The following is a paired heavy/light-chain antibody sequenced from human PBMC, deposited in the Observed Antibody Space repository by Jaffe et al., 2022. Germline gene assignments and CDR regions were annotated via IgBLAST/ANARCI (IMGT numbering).Light chain of an antibody. CDR2: WAS. CDR1: QSVFYSANNKNY. CDR3: QQYYSTPKT. Sequence: DIVMTQSPDSLAVSLGERATINCKSSQSVFYSANNKNYLSWFQQKPGQPPKLLIYWASTRESGVPDRFSGSGSGTDFTLTISSLQAEDVAVYYCQQYYSTPKTFGQGTKLEIK. V-gene: IGKV4-1*01. J-gene: IGKJ2*01.
Heavy chain of an antibody. CDR1: GYTFTSYG. D-gene: IGHD3-10*01. V-gene: IGHV1-18*01. Sequence: QVQLVQSGGEVKKPGASVKVSCQASGYTFTSYGISWVRQAPGQGLEWMGWINGYNGNTNYAQNFLGRVTMTTDTSTSTAFMELRSLRSDDTAVYYCAREPQVTVQGVLITKTYMDVWGKGTTVTVSS. CDR2: INGYNGNT. CDR3: AREPQVTVQGVLITKTYMDV. J-gene: IGHJ6*04.